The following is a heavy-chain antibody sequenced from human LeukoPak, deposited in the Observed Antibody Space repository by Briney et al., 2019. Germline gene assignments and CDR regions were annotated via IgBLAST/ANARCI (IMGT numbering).Heavy chain of an antibody. Sequence: PSETLSLTCTVSGGSISSGSYYWGWIRQPPGKGLEWIGSIYYSGTTYYNPSLKSRVAISVDTSKNHFSLKLSSVTAADTAMYYCAILTANTPEHYFDYWGQGTLVTVSS. CDR1: GGSISSGSYY. D-gene: IGHD1/OR15-1a*01. V-gene: IGHV4-39*02. CDR3: AILTANTPEHYFDY. CDR2: IYYSGTT. J-gene: IGHJ4*02.